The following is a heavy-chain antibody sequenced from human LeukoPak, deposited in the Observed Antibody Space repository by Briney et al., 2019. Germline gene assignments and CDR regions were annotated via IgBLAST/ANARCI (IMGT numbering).Heavy chain of an antibody. Sequence: SETQSLTCAVYGGSFSGYYWSWIRQPPGKGLEWIGEINHSGSTNYNPSLKSRVTISVDTSKDQFSLKLSSVTAADTAVYYCASGWYHTDYWGQGTLVTVSS. J-gene: IGHJ4*02. CDR2: INHSGST. D-gene: IGHD2-15*01. CDR1: GGSFSGYY. V-gene: IGHV4-34*01. CDR3: ASGWYHTDY.